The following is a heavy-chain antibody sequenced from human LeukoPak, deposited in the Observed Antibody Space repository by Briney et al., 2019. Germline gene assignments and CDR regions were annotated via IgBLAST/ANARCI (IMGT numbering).Heavy chain of an antibody. CDR2: ISGSGGST. V-gene: IGHV3-23*01. Sequence: GGSLRLSCAASGFTCSSYAMSWVRQAPGKGLEWVSAISGSGGSTYYADSVKGRFTISRDNSKNTLYLQMNSLRAEDTAVYYCAKEGVPYYYDSSGYYCFDYWGQGTLVTVSS. D-gene: IGHD3-22*01. CDR3: AKEGVPYYYDSSGYYCFDY. CDR1: GFTCSSYA. J-gene: IGHJ4*02.